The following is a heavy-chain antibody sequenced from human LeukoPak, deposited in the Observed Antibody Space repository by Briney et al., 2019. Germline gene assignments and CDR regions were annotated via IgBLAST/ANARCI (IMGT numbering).Heavy chain of an antibody. CDR3: ARDFWVRLEAGESYFDY. Sequence: PSETLSLTCTVSGGSVSSYYWSWIRQPPGKGLEWIAYIYYSGSTKYNPSLKSRVTISLDRSKNQFSLKLRSVTAADTAVYYCARDFWVRLEAGESYFDYWGQGTLVTVSS. CDR1: GGSVSSYY. V-gene: IGHV4-59*02. J-gene: IGHJ4*02. CDR2: IYYSGST. D-gene: IGHD6-19*01.